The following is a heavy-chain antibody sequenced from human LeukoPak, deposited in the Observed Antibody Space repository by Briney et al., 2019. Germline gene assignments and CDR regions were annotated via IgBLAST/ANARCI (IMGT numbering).Heavy chain of an antibody. CDR1: GCSISGYY. D-gene: IGHD3-9*01. CDR3: ARVESDILTGYPLY. CDR2: IYYTGSP. Sequence: KPSETLSLTCTASGCSISGYYWNWVRQAPGKELEWVGSIYYTGSPDYNPSLKTRLTISVDTSKNQFSVKLSSVTAADTAIYYCARVESDILTGYPLYWGQGTLVTVSS. J-gene: IGHJ4*02. V-gene: IGHV4-59*08.